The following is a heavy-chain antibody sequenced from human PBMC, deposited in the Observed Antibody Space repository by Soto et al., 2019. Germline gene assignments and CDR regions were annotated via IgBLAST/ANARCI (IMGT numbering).Heavy chain of an antibody. D-gene: IGHD2-15*01. CDR1: GFTFRSSP. V-gene: IGHV3-23*01. CDR2: INGGDDSE. J-gene: IGHJ4*02. Sequence: GGSLRLSCAVSGFTFRSSPMSWVRRAPGKGLEWVSGINGGDDSEHYADSVRGRFTISRDNSKNTLYLQMNSLRAEDTAVYYCAKDLKGYCSGGSCYEFDYWGKGSRVTVYS. CDR3: AKDLKGYCSGGSCYEFDY.